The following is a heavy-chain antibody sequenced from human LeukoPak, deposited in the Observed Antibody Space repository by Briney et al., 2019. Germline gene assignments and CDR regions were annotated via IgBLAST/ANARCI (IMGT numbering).Heavy chain of an antibody. D-gene: IGHD6-19*01. V-gene: IGHV3-21*04. CDR3: AKGSAVADIYFDY. Sequence: GGSLRLSCAASGFTFSSYAMNWVRQAPGKGLEWVSSISRGSDHIFYADSMKGRFTISRDNAKNSLYLQMNSLGAEDTAAYYCAKGSAVADIYFDYLGQGTLVTVSS. J-gene: IGHJ4*02. CDR1: GFTFSSYA. CDR2: ISRGSDHI.